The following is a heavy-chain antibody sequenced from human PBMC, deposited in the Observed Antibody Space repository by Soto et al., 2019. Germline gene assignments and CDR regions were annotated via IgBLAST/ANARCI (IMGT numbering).Heavy chain of an antibody. CDR3: ARVLGQQLVHALDY. J-gene: IGHJ4*02. CDR1: GGTLSSYA. Sequence: SVKVSFKASGGTLSSYAISWVRQAPGQGLEWMGGIIPIFGTANYAQKFQGRVTITADESTSTAYMELSSLRSEDTAVYYCARVLGQQLVHALDYWGQGTLVTVSS. CDR2: IIPIFGTA. D-gene: IGHD6-13*01. V-gene: IGHV1-69*13.